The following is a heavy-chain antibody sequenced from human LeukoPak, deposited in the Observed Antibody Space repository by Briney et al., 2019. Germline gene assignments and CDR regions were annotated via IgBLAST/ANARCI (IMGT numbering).Heavy chain of an antibody. D-gene: IGHD3-3*01. CDR1: GDQISQNNYY. V-gene: IGHV4-39*01. CDR2: HHYGMST. J-gene: IGHJ4*02. CDR3: AGHMDASGSFGYFEF. Sequence: SETLSLTCVASGDQISQNNYYWAWIRQAPGKSLEWVGSHHYGMSTHSNPSLKSRVTISVDTFQNQFSLTLTSVTAADTAIYYCAGHMDASGSFGYFEFWGQGTPVTVSS.